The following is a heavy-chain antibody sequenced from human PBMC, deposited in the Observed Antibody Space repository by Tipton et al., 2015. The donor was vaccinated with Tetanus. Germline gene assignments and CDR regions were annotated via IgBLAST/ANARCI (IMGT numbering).Heavy chain of an antibody. Sequence: SLRLSCAASGFKFEDYAMHWVRQAPGKGLEWVSGITSYYGPIGFADSVKGRFAISRDNAANSLHLEMNSLRPEDTAFYYCAKGGLRGAFNTGFDSWGQGTLVSVSS. V-gene: IGHV3-9*01. D-gene: IGHD5-18*01. J-gene: IGHJ5*01. CDR3: AKGGLRGAFNTGFDS. CDR1: GFKFEDYA. CDR2: ITSYYGPI.